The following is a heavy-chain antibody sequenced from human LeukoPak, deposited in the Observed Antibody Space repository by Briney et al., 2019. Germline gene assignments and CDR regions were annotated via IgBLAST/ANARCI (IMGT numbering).Heavy chain of an antibody. J-gene: IGHJ5*02. D-gene: IGHD1-26*01. V-gene: IGHV6-1*01. Sequence: SQTLSLTCAISGDSVSNNIAAWNWIRQSPSRGLEWLGRTYYRSKWYNDYAASVKSRITINPDTSKNQFSLQVNSVTPEDTAVYYCARHSGTQFGPWGQGTLVTVSS. CDR2: TYYRSKWYN. CDR1: GDSVSNNIAA. CDR3: ARHSGTQFGP.